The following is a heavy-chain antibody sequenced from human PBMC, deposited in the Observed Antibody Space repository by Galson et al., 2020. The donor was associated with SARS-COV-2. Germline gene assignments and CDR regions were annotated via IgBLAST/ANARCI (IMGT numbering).Heavy chain of an antibody. CDR2: IIPILGIA. Sequence: SVKVSCKASGGTFSSYAISWVRKAPGQGLEWMGGIIPILGIANYAQKFQGRVTITADKSTSTAYMELSSLRSEDTAVYYCAIEVVGATDESYWGQGTLVTVSS. CDR3: AIEVVGATDESY. J-gene: IGHJ4*02. D-gene: IGHD1-26*01. CDR1: GGTFSSYA. V-gene: IGHV1-69*10.